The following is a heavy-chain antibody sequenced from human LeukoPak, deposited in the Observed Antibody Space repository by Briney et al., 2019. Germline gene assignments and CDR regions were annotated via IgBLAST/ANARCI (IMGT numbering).Heavy chain of an antibody. CDR1: GGSFSGYY. V-gene: IGHV4-34*01. J-gene: IGHJ5*02. CDR2: INHSGST. Sequence: SETLSLTCAVYGGSFSGYYWSWIRQPPGKGLEWIGEINHSGSTNYNPSLKSRVTISVDTSKNQFSLKLSSVTAADTAVYYCASSTTVVTPGWFDPWGQGTLVTVSS. CDR3: ASSTTVVTPGWFDP. D-gene: IGHD4-23*01.